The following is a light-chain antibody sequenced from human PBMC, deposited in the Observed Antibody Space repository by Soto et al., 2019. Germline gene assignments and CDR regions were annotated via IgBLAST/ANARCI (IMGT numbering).Light chain of an antibody. V-gene: IGKV3-20*01. J-gene: IGKJ1*01. CDR1: QSVSSNY. Sequence: EIVLTQPAGTLSLSPGERVTLSCRASQSVSSNYLAWYQQKPGQAPRLLIYGASSRAAGITDRFSGSGSGTDFTLTISRLEPEDFAVYYCHQYGDSLWTFGQGTKVEIK. CDR2: GAS. CDR3: HQYGDSLWT.